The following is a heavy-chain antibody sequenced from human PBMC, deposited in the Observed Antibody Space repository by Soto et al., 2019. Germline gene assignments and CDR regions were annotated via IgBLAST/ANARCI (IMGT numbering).Heavy chain of an antibody. CDR3: ARGRMQGPIVVVPAALRY. Sequence: QVQLQQWGAGLLKPSETLSLTCAVYGGSFSGYYWSWIRQPPGKGLEWIGEINHSGSTNYNPSLKSRVTISVDTSQNQFSLKLSSVTAADTAVYYCARGRMQGPIVVVPAALRYWGQGTLVTVSS. CDR2: INHSGST. J-gene: IGHJ4*02. D-gene: IGHD2-2*01. CDR1: GGSFSGYY. V-gene: IGHV4-34*01.